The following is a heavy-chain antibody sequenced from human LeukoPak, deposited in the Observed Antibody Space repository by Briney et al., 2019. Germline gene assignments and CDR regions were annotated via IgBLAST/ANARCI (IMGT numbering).Heavy chain of an antibody. J-gene: IGHJ5*02. CDR2: IIPIFGTA. CDR3: ARDPAVAYLMYNWFDP. CDR1: GGTFSSYA. Sequence: SVKVSCKASGGTFSSYAISWVRQAPGQGLEWMGGIIPIFGTANYAQKFQGRVTITADESTSTAYMELSSLRSEDTAVYYCARDPAVAYLMYNWFDPWGQGTLVTVSS. V-gene: IGHV1-69*13. D-gene: IGHD6-19*01.